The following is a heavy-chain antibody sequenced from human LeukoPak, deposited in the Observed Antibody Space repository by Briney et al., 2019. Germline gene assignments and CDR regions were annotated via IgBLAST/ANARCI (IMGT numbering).Heavy chain of an antibody. D-gene: IGHD6-19*01. V-gene: IGHV3-48*01. CDR2: ISSSSSTI. Sequence: PGGSLRLSCAASGFTFSSYSMNWVRQAPGKGLEWVSCISSSSSTIYYADSVKGRFTISRDNAKNSLYLQMNSLRAEDTAVYYCARDGGQWLRLLGDAFDIWGQGTMVTVSS. CDR1: GFTFSSYS. CDR3: ARDGGQWLRLLGDAFDI. J-gene: IGHJ3*02.